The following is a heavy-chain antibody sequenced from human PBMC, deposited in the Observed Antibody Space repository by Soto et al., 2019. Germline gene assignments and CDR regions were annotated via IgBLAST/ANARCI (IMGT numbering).Heavy chain of an antibody. CDR2: ISYDGSNK. D-gene: IGHD3-10*01. CDR3: AKGCLWFGELGYYGMDV. V-gene: IGHV3-30*18. J-gene: IGHJ6*02. CDR1: GFTFSSYG. Sequence: QVQLVESGGGVVQPGRSLRLSCAASGFTFSSYGMHWVRQAPGKGLEWVAVISYDGSNKYYADSVKGRFTISRDNSKNTLYLQMNSLRAEDTAVYYCAKGCLWFGELGYYGMDVWGQGTTVTVSS.